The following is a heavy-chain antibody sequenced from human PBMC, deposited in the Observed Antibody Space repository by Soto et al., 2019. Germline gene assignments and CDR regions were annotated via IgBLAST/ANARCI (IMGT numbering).Heavy chain of an antibody. CDR3: AKEEYNWNDGDKFDY. J-gene: IGHJ4*02. CDR1: GFTFSSYA. Sequence: PGGSLRLSCAASGFTFSSYAMTWVRQAPGKGLEWVSAISGSGGSTYYADSVKGRFTISRDNSKNTLYLQMNSLRAEDTAVYYCAKEEYNWNDGDKFDYWGQGTLVTVSS. V-gene: IGHV3-23*01. CDR2: ISGSGGST. D-gene: IGHD1-20*01.